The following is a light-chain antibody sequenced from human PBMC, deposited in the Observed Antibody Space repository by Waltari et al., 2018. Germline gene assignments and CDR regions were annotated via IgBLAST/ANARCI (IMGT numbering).Light chain of an antibody. J-gene: IGKJ4*01. Sequence: DIVMTQSPDSLAVSLGERATINCKSSQSVLHSSNNENYLAWYQQKPGQPPKLLIYWASTRESGVPDRFSGSGSGTDFTLTISSLQAEDVAVYYCQQYYSIPLTFGGGTTVEIK. CDR3: QQYYSIPLT. CDR1: QSVLHSSNNENY. V-gene: IGKV4-1*01. CDR2: WAS.